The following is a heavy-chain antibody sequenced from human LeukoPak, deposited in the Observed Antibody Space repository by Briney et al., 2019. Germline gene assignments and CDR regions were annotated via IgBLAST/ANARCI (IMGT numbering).Heavy chain of an antibody. CDR1: GFTFSTYG. CDR3: TRRAFMDV. V-gene: IGHV3-23*01. CDR2: IGGSGGNT. Sequence: GGSLRLSCAASGFTFSTYGMSWARQAPGKGLEWVSSIGGSGGNTYYADSVKGRFIISRDDSKNTLILQMISLGVEDTAVYYCTRRAFMDVWGQGTTVTVSS. J-gene: IGHJ6*02.